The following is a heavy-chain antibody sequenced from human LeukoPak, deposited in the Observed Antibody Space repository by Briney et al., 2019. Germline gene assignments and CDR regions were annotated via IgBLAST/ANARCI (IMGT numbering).Heavy chain of an antibody. D-gene: IGHD5-12*01. V-gene: IGHV4-34*01. Sequence: PSETLSLTCAVYGGSFSGYYWSWIRQPPGRGLEWIGGINHSGSTNYNPSLKSRVTISVDTSKNQFSLKLSSVTAADTAVYYCARGLRRWLRDPFDYWGQGTLVTVSS. CDR3: ARGLRRWLRDPFDY. J-gene: IGHJ4*02. CDR1: GGSFSGYY. CDR2: INHSGST.